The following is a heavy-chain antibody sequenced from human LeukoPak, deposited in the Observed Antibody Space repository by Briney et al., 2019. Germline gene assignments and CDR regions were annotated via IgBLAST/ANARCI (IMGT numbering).Heavy chain of an antibody. CDR3: ARERLPVHYYYGMDV. J-gene: IGHJ6*02. Sequence: GASVKVSCKASGYTFTGYYMHWVRQAPGPGVEWMGWINPNIGGTNYSKTFHGRVTMTSDTSISQASMELSRLRSDDTAVYYCARERLPVHYYYGMDVWGQGTTVTVSS. V-gene: IGHV1-2*02. CDR2: INPNIGGT. CDR1: GYTFTGYY.